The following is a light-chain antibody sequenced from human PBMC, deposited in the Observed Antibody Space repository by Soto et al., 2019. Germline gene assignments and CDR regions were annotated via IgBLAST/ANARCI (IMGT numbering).Light chain of an antibody. CDR3: QQYYSTPRGT. J-gene: IGKJ1*01. Sequence: DIVMTQSPDSLAVSLGERATINCKSSQSVLYSSNNKNYLAWYQQKPGQSPKLLIYWASTRESGVPDRFSGSGSGTDFTLTISSLQAEDVAVYYCQQYYSTPRGTFGQGTKVDIK. CDR1: QSVLYSSNNKNY. V-gene: IGKV4-1*01. CDR2: WAS.